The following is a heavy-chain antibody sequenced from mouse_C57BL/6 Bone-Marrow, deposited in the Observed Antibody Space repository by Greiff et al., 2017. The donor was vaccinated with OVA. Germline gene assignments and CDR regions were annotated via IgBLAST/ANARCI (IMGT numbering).Heavy chain of an antibody. J-gene: IGHJ1*03. Sequence: QVQLQHSGPELVKPGASVKISCKASGYTFTDYYINWVKQRPGQGLEWIGWIFPGSGSTYYNEKFKGKATLTVDKSSSTAYMLLSSLTSEDSAVYFCARREGYYGSSYWYFDVWGTGTTVTVSS. CDR3: ARREGYYGSSYWYFDV. V-gene: IGHV1-75*01. CDR2: IFPGSGST. CDR1: GYTFTDYY. D-gene: IGHD1-1*01.